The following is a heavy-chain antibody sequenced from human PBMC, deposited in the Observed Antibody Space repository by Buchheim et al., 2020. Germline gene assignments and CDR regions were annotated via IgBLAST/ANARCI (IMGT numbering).Heavy chain of an antibody. D-gene: IGHD3-22*01. J-gene: IGHJ4*02. Sequence: QVQLQESGPGLVKPSGTLSLTCAVSGGSISSSNWWSWVRQPPGKGLEWIGEIYHSGSTNYNPSPKSRVTISVDKSKNQFSLKLNSVTAADTAVYYCARSRGYYDSSGYFKNRYYFDYWGQGTL. V-gene: IGHV4-4*02. CDR1: GGSISSSNW. CDR2: IYHSGST. CDR3: ARSRGYYDSSGYFKNRYYFDY.